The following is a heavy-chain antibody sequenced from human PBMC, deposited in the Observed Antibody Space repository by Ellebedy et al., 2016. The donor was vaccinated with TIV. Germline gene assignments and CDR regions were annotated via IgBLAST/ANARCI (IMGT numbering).Heavy chain of an antibody. D-gene: IGHD2-21*01. CDR1: GGPISSYY. CDR3: ASHIGPTVGFDP. J-gene: IGHJ5*02. Sequence: MPGGSLRLSCTVPGGPISSYYWSWIRQPPGKGLEWIGYIHYSGSTNYNPSLKSRVTISVDTSKSQFSLNRSSLTAAATAVYYCASHIGPTVGFDPWGQGTLVTVSS. CDR2: IHYSGST. V-gene: IGHV4-59*01.